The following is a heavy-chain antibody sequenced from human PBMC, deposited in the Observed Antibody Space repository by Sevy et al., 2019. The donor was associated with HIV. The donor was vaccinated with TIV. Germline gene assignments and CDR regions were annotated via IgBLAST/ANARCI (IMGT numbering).Heavy chain of an antibody. CDR1: GFTFGTYA. Sequence: GGSLRLSCSVSGFTFGTYAMHWVRQAPGKGLECVAIVSSAGSEINYADSVKGRFTISRDNSRNSLYLQMNSLRTEDTALYYCARDQLGSNDYWGQGTLVTVSS. CDR3: ARDQLGSNDY. CDR2: VSSAGSEI. D-gene: IGHD7-27*01. J-gene: IGHJ4*02. V-gene: IGHV3-30-3*01.